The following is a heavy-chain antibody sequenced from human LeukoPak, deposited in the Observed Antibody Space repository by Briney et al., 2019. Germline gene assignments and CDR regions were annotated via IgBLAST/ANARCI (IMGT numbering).Heavy chain of an antibody. CDR3: AKDMRSVPTMVRGFDY. Sequence: TGGSLRLSCAASGFTFSSYGMSWVRQAPGKGLEWVSAISGSGGSTYYADSVKGRFTISRDNSKNTLYLQMNSLRAEDTAVYYCAKDMRSVPTMVRGFDYWGQGTLVTVSS. J-gene: IGHJ4*02. D-gene: IGHD3-10*01. CDR2: ISGSGGST. V-gene: IGHV3-23*01. CDR1: GFTFSSYG.